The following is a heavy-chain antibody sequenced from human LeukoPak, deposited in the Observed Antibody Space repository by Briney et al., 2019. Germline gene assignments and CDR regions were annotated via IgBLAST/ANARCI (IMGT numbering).Heavy chain of an antibody. CDR1: GGSISSYY. V-gene: IGHV4-59*01. CDR2: VYYSGST. J-gene: IGHJ4*02. Sequence: SETLSLTCTVSGGSISSYYWSWIRQPPGKGLEWIGYVYYSGSTNYNPSLKSRVTISVDTSKNQFSLKLSSVTAADTAVYYCAKDPRAFARPSMYYYDSSGPPHPFYFDYWGQGTLVTVSS. CDR3: AKDPRAFARPSMYYYDSSGPPHPFYFDY. D-gene: IGHD3-22*01.